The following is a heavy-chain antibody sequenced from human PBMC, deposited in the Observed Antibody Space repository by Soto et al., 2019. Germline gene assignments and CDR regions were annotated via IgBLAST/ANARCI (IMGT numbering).Heavy chain of an antibody. CDR3: ARQAARNYIDS. V-gene: IGHV3-21*04. CDR1: GFTFSSSS. CDR2: ISSSGIYT. J-gene: IGHJ4*02. Sequence: GWSLRLSCAASGFTFSSSSMTWVRHAPLKVPEWVSSISSSGIYTQNGDSVRGRFTISRDNAENSVYLQMASLRADDTAVYYCARQAARNYIDSWGQGNSVTVSS. D-gene: IGHD6-6*01.